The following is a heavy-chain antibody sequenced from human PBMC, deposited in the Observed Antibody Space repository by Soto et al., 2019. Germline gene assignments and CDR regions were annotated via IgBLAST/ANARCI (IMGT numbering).Heavy chain of an antibody. Sequence: SVKVSCKASGYTFTSSGISWVRQAPGQGPEWMGWISTYNGNTNYAQNLQGRVTMTTDTSTSTAYMELRGLRSDDTAVYYCARTVAGYFDYWGQGTLVTVS. CDR1: GYTFTSSG. CDR3: ARTVAGYFDY. J-gene: IGHJ4*02. D-gene: IGHD6-19*01. CDR2: ISTYNGNT. V-gene: IGHV1-18*01.